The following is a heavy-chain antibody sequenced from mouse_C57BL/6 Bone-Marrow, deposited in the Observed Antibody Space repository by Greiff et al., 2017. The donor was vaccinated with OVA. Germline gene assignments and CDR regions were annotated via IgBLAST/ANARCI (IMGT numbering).Heavy chain of an antibody. CDR1: GYAFSSSW. J-gene: IGHJ4*01. Sequence: VQLQQSGPELVKPGASVKISCKASGYAFSSSWMNWVKQRPGQGLEWIGRIYPGDGDTNYNGKFKGKATLTADKSSSTAYMQLSSLTSEDSAVYFCARRDIYSSMDYWGQGTSVTVSS. V-gene: IGHV1-82*01. CDR2: IYPGDGDT. CDR3: ARRDIYSSMDY. D-gene: IGHD2-1*01.